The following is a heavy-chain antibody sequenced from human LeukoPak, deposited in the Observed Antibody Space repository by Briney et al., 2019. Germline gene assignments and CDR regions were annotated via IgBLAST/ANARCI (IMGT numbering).Heavy chain of an antibody. CDR3: ARVLGGVRGYYSN. J-gene: IGHJ4*02. V-gene: IGHV3-21*01. Sequence: PGGSLRLSCAASGFTFSDYSMNWVRQAPGKGLDWVSSISSGSSYKHCADSVKGRFTISRDNAKNTLYLQMNSLRAEDTAVYYCARVLGGVRGYYSNWGQGTLVTVSS. CDR2: ISSGSSYK. D-gene: IGHD3-3*01. CDR1: GFTFSDYS.